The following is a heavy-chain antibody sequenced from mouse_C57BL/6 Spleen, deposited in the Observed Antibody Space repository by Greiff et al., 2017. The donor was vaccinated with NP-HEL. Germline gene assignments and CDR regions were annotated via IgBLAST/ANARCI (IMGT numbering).Heavy chain of an antibody. Sequence: VKLVESGAELARPGASVKLSCKASGYTFTSYGISWVKQRTGQGLEWIGEIYPRSGNTYYNEKFKGKATLTADKSSSTAYMELRSLTSEDSAVYFCARLDDGYYHYFDYWGQGTTLTVSS. V-gene: IGHV1-81*01. J-gene: IGHJ2*01. D-gene: IGHD2-3*01. CDR3: ARLDDGYYHYFDY. CDR2: IYPRSGNT. CDR1: GYTFTSYG.